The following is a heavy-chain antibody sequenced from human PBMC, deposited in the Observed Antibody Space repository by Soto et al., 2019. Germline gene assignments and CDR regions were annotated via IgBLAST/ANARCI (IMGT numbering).Heavy chain of an antibody. J-gene: IGHJ4*02. V-gene: IGHV4-30-2*01. D-gene: IGHD6-13*01. Sequence: QLQLQESGSGLVKPSQTLSLTCAVSGGSISSDGYSWSWIRQPPGKGLEWIGYIYHSGSTYYNPSLKSRVTISVYRXXNQFSLKLSSVTAADTAVYYCASSHAGAHITAAVHWGQGTLVTVSS. CDR3: ASSHAGAHITAAVH. CDR1: GGSISSDGYS. CDR2: IYHSGST.